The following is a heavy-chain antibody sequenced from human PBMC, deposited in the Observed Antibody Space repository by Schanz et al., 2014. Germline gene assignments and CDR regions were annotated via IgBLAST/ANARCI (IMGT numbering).Heavy chain of an antibody. V-gene: IGHV3-30-3*01. Sequence: VQLVEFGGGVVQPGRSLRLSCAASGFTFSSYAMHWVRQAPGKGLEWVALISNDGSIKYYADSVEGRFTISRDNSKNTLYLHMNTLRSEDTAVYYGAKDSTHIDIVLVPTAIDYWGQGTLXTVSS. CDR1: GFTFSSYA. D-gene: IGHD2-2*01. J-gene: IGHJ4*02. CDR2: ISNDGSIK. CDR3: AKDSTHIDIVLVPTAIDY.